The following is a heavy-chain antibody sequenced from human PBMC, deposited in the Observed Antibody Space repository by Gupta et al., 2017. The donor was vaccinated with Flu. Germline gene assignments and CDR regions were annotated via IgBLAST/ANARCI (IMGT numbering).Heavy chain of an antibody. V-gene: IGHV3-9*01. CDR3: AKEDTAMVKGFDY. J-gene: IGHJ4*02. CDR1: GFSFDDYV. CDR2: ISWNSGSI. Sequence: EVQLVVSGGGLVQPGRSLRLSCPDSGFSFDDYVIHWVRQAPGKGLEWVSGISWNSGSIGYADSVKGRFTISRDNAKNSLYLQMNSLRAEDTALYYCAKEDTAMVKGFDYWGQGTLVTVSS. D-gene: IGHD5-18*01.